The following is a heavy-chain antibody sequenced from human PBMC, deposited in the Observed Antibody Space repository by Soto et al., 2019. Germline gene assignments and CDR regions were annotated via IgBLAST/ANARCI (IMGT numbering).Heavy chain of an antibody. V-gene: IGHV1-24*01. CDR2: FDPEDGET. Sequence: ASVKVSCKVSGYTLTELSMHWVRQAPGKGLEWMGGFDPEDGETIYAQKFQGRVTMTEDTSTDTAYMELSSLRSEDTAVYYCATSKASITGIAFDYWGQGPLVTVYS. CDR3: ATSKASITGIAFDY. CDR1: GYTLTELS. D-gene: IGHD1-20*01. J-gene: IGHJ4*02.